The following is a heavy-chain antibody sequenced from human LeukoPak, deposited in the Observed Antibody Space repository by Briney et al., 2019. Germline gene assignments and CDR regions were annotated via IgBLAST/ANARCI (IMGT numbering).Heavy chain of an antibody. CDR1: GYTFTSYG. J-gene: IGHJ4*02. CDR3: ARDLLGSNWYFGY. V-gene: IGHV1-69*13. D-gene: IGHD6-13*01. Sequence: SVKVSCKASGYTFTSYGISWVRQAPGQGLEWVGGIIPMFGTANYAQKFQGRVTITADESTSTAYMELSSLRSEDTAVYYCARDLLGSNWYFGYWGQGTLVTVSS. CDR2: IIPMFGTA.